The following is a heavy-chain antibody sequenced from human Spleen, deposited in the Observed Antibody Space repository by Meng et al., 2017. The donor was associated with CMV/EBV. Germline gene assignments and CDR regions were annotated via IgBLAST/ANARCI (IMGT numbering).Heavy chain of an antibody. CDR1: GFTFSSYA. J-gene: IGHJ3*02. CDR3: AKAAEYYYGSGSIGLDAFDI. V-gene: IGHV3-30-3*01. Sequence: GESLKISCAASGFTFSSYAMHWVRQAPGKGLEWVAVISYDGSNKYYADSVKGRFTISRDNSKNTLYLQMNSLRAEDTAVYYCAKAAEYYYGSGSIGLDAFDIWGQGTMVTVSS. D-gene: IGHD3-10*01. CDR2: ISYDGSNK.